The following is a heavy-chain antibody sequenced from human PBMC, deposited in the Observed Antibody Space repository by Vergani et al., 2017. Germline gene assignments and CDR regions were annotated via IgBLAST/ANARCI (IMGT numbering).Heavy chain of an antibody. D-gene: IGHD7-27*01. V-gene: IGHV3-43*02. CDR1: GFTFSSYW. Sequence: EVQLVESGGGLVQPGGSLRLSCAASGFTFSSYWMSWVRQAPGKGLEWVSLISGDGGSTYYADSVKGRFTISRDNSKNSLYLQMNSLRTEDTALYYCATALGLTGTVEYYFDYWGQGTLVTVSS. CDR2: ISGDGGST. CDR3: ATALGLTGTVEYYFDY. J-gene: IGHJ4*02.